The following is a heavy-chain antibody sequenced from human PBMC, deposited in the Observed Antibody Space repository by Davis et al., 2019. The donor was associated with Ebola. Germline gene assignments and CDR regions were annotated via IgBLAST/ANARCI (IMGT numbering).Heavy chain of an antibody. CDR2: IYSSGRT. CDR1: GFTVSSNY. V-gene: IGHV3-66*02. J-gene: IGHJ1*01. CDR3: ARGISGGTVTLGD. D-gene: IGHD3-16*01. Sequence: GESLKIPCSASGFTVSSNYMSWVRQAPGKGPEGVAVIYSSGRTFYVGSVNGRLTIPRDESDNTLYLQMDTLITEDTAVYHCARGISGGTVTLGDWGQGTLVTVSS.